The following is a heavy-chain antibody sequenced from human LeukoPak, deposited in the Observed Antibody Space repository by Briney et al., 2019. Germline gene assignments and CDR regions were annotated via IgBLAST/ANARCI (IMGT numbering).Heavy chain of an antibody. D-gene: IGHD6-19*01. V-gene: IGHV4-34*01. Sequence: SETLSLTCAVYGGSFSGYYWSWIRQPPGKGLEWIGEINHSGSTNYNPSLKSRVTISVDTSKNQFSLKLSSVTAADTAVYYCARIAVAGTSWFDPWGQGTLVTVSS. CDR1: GGSFSGYY. CDR3: ARIAVAGTSWFDP. CDR2: INHSGST. J-gene: IGHJ5*02.